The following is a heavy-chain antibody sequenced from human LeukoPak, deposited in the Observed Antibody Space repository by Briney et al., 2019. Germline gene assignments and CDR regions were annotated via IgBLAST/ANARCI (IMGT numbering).Heavy chain of an antibody. CDR1: GYTFTSYY. CDR3: ARVKTGTGRTYYFDY. V-gene: IGHV1-46*01. Sequence: GATVKVSCKASGYTFTSYYMHWVRQAPGQGLEWMGIINPSGGSTSYAQKFQGRVTMTRDTSTSTVYMELSSLRSEDTAVYYCARVKTGTGRTYYFDYWGQGTLVTVSS. J-gene: IGHJ4*02. CDR2: INPSGGST. D-gene: IGHD1-7*01.